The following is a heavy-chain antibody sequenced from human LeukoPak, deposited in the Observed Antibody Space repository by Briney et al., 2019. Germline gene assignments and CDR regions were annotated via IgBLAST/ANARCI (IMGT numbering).Heavy chain of an antibody. CDR2: IYYSGST. Sequence: PSETLSLTCTVSGGSISSYYWSWIRQPPGKGLEWIGYIYYSGSTNYNPSLKSRVTISVDTSKNQFSLKLSSVTAADTAVYYCAREVSGILTGYWLHSYNWFDPWGQGTLVTVSS. J-gene: IGHJ5*02. CDR1: GGSISSYY. CDR3: AREVSGILTGYWLHSYNWFDP. D-gene: IGHD3-9*01. V-gene: IGHV4-59*01.